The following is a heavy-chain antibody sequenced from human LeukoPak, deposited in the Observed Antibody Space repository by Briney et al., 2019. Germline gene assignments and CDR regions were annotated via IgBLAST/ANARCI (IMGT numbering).Heavy chain of an antibody. V-gene: IGHV4-31*03. J-gene: IGHJ6*02. Sequence: SETLSLTCTVSGGSISSGGYYWSWIRQHPGKGLEWIGYIYYSGSTYYNPSLKSRVTISVDTSKNQFSLKLSSVTAADTAVYYCARAYYDSSDANPNYYYYGMDVWGQGTTVTVSS. CDR3: ARAYYDSSDANPNYYYYGMDV. CDR2: IYYSGST. CDR1: GGSISSGGYY. D-gene: IGHD3-22*01.